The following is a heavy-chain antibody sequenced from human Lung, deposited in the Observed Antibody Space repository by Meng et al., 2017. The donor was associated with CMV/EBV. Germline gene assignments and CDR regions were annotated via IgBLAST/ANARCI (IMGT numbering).Heavy chain of an antibody. Sequence: GGSLRLSCAASGFTFSSYGMHWVRQAPGKGLEWVAVIWYDGSNKYYADSVKGRFTISRDNSKNTLYLQMNSLRAEDTAVYYCAKTEYYYDSSGYWGVDYWGQGTLVTVS. CDR2: IWYDGSNK. CDR3: AKTEYYYDSSGYWGVDY. CDR1: GFTFSSYG. D-gene: IGHD3-22*01. V-gene: IGHV3-33*06. J-gene: IGHJ4*02.